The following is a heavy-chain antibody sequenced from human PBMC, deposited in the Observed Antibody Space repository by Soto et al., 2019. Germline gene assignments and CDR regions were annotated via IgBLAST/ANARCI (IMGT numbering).Heavy chain of an antibody. J-gene: IGHJ4*02. CDR2: IRSKANSYAT. D-gene: IGHD3-3*01. Sequence: EVQLVESGGGLVQPGGSLKLSCAASGFTFSGSAMHWVRQASGKGLEWVGRIRSKANSYATAYAASVKGRFTISRDDSKNTAYLQMNSLKTEDTAVYYCTHDFWSGYNTGYWGQGTLVTVSS. V-gene: IGHV3-73*02. CDR3: THDFWSGYNTGY. CDR1: GFTFSGSA.